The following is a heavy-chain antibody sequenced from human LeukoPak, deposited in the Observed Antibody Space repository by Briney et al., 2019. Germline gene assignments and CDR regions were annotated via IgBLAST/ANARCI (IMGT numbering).Heavy chain of an antibody. CDR2: ISSSSSYI. CDR1: GFTFSTYS. D-gene: IGHD3-10*01. CDR3: ARDHSGYGMDV. J-gene: IGHJ6*02. Sequence: PGGSLRLSCAASGFTFSTYSMNWVRQAPGKGLEWVSSISSSSSYIYYADSVKGRFTISRDNAKNSLYLQMNSLRAEDTAVYYCARDHSGYGMDVWGQGTTVTVSS. V-gene: IGHV3-21*01.